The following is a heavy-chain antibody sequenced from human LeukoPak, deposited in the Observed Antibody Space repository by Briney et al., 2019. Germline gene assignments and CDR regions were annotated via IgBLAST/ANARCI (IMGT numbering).Heavy chain of an antibody. J-gene: IGHJ4*02. CDR1: GYTSTNFY. V-gene: IGHV1-46*04. CDR2: IKSSGDTT. CDR3: ARGGMAAAAN. Sequence: ASVKVSCKASGYTSTNFYLHWVRQAPGQGLEWMGVIKSSGDTTHYAQKLQGRVTMTRDTSTTTVYMELSSLTSEDTAVYFCARGGMAAAANWGQGTLVTVSS. D-gene: IGHD6-13*01.